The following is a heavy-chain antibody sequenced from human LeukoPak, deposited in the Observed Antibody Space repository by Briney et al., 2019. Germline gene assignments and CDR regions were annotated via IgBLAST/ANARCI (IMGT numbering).Heavy chain of an antibody. CDR1: GGSISSYY. CDR2: IYTSGST. CDR3: AKDRIAAAGTPFDY. Sequence: SETLSLTCTVSGGSISSYYWSWIRQPAGKGLEWIGRIYTSGSTNYNPSLKSRVTMSVDTSKNQFSLKPSSVTAADTAVYYCAKDRIAAAGTPFDYWGQGTLVTVSS. V-gene: IGHV4-4*07. D-gene: IGHD6-13*01. J-gene: IGHJ4*02.